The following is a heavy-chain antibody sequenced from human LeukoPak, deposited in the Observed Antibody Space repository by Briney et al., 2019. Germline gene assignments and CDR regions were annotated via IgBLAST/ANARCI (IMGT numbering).Heavy chain of an antibody. CDR1: GYTFTSYG. CDR3: ARDPAKHYYDSSGSQSGDY. J-gene: IGHJ4*02. V-gene: IGHV1-18*01. D-gene: IGHD3-22*01. CDR2: ISAYNGNT. Sequence: GASVKVSCKASGYTFTSYGISWVRQAPGQGLEWMGWISAYNGNTNYAQKLQGRVTMTTDTSTSTAYMELRSLRSDDTAVYYCARDPAKHYYDSSGSQSGDYWGQGTLVTVSS.